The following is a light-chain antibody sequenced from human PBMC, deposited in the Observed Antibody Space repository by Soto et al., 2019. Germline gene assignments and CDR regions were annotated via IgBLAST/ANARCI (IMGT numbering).Light chain of an antibody. CDR2: GLS. CDR1: RSVSSN. Sequence: EIVMTQSPATLSVSPGERATLSCRASRSVSSNLAWYQQKPGQAPRLLIYGLSTRATGIPARFSGSGSGTEFTLTISSLQSEDFAIYYCQQYKNWPAITFGQGTRLESK. V-gene: IGKV3D-15*01. CDR3: QQYKNWPAIT. J-gene: IGKJ5*01.